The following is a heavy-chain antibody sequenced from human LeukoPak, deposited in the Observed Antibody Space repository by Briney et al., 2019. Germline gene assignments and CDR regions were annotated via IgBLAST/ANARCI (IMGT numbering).Heavy chain of an antibody. J-gene: IGHJ4*02. D-gene: IGHD4-17*01. CDR2: IIPIFGTA. CDR1: GGTFSSYA. Sequence: ASVKLSCKASGGTFSSYAISWVRQAPGQGLEWMGGIIPIFGTANYAQKFQGRVTITADESTSTAYMELSSLRSEDTAVYYCARDIRTTVTPHFDYWGQGTLVTVSS. V-gene: IGHV1-69*01. CDR3: ARDIRTTVTPHFDY.